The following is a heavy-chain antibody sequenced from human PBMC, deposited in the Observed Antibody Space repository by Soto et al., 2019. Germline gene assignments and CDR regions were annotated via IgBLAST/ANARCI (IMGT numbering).Heavy chain of an antibody. CDR1: GYTFTSYG. V-gene: IGHV1-18*01. D-gene: IGHD3-3*01. CDR2: ISAYNGNT. CDR3: ATNSATIFGVVPIFRGSPNYYYGMDV. Sequence: ASVKVSCKASGYTFTSYGISWVRQAPGQGLEWMGWISAYNGNTNYAQKLQGRVTMTTDTSTSTAYMELRSLRSDDTAVYYCATNSATIFGVVPIFRGSPNYYYGMDVWGQGTTVTVSS. J-gene: IGHJ6*02.